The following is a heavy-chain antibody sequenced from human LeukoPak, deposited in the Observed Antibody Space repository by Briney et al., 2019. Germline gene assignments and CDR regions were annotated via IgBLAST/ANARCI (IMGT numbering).Heavy chain of an antibody. CDR3: TRTRGGIQDY. CDR2: IEHSGSS. J-gene: IGHJ4*02. Sequence: QPSETLSLTCAVYGGSFSDYYWNWIRQPPGKGLEWIGEIEHSGSSKYNPSLKSRVIISVDTSKNQFSLKLSSVTAADTAVYYCTRTRGGIQDYWGQGTLVTVSS. D-gene: IGHD5-18*01. CDR1: GGSFSDYY. V-gene: IGHV4-34*01.